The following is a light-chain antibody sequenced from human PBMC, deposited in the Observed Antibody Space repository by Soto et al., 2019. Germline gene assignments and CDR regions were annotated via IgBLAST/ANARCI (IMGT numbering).Light chain of an antibody. CDR3: QSYDSRLSSYV. CDR1: SSDVGGSNF. CDR2: DVA. V-gene: IGLV2-14*03. Sequence: QSALTQPASVSDSPGQSITISCTGTSSDVGGSNFVSWYQQHPGKPPKLIIYDVANRPSGVSNRFSGSKSGSTASLIISRLQTEDEADYYCQSYDSRLSSYVFXTGTKVTVL. J-gene: IGLJ1*01.